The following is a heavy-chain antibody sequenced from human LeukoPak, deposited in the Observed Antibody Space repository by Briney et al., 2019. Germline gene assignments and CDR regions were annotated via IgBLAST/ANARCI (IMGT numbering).Heavy chain of an antibody. V-gene: IGHV3-30*18. D-gene: IGHD5-12*01. J-gene: IGHJ4*02. CDR1: GFTFSNFG. CDR2: ISYNGHYE. Sequence: PGGSLRLSCVASGFTFSNFGVHWVRQAPGKGLGWVAVISYNGHYEYYGESVKGRFTISRDNSKNTLFLQMNSLRAEDTAVYSCAKDVKFSWPFYFDYWGQGILVTVSS. CDR3: AKDVKFSWPFYFDY.